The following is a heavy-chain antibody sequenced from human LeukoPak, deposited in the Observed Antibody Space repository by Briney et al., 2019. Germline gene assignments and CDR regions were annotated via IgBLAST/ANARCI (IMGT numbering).Heavy chain of an antibody. V-gene: IGHV3-9*03. J-gene: IGHJ4*02. CDR2: ISWNSVTI. D-gene: IGHD6-19*01. Sequence: PGGSLRLSCAASGFTFDDYAMHWVRQTPGKGLEWVSGISWNSVTIAYADSVKGRFTISRDNAKNSLYLQMNSLRTDDMALYYCARADSSDRAFDYWDQGTLVTVSS. CDR1: GFTFDDYA. CDR3: ARADSSDRAFDY.